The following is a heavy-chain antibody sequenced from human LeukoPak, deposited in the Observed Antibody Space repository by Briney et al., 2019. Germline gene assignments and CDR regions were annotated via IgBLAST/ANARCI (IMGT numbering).Heavy chain of an antibody. Sequence: GASVKVSCKASGYPFSGHNIHWVRPAPGQGLEWVGWIDPTTGGTNYAQRFQGRVTLTRDTSITTAYMELNSLTSDDTAVYFCARPEYRYGYLLDYWGQGTLVTVSS. J-gene: IGHJ4*02. CDR2: IDPTTGGT. CDR1: GYPFSGHN. D-gene: IGHD5-18*01. CDR3: ARPEYRYGYLLDY. V-gene: IGHV1-2*02.